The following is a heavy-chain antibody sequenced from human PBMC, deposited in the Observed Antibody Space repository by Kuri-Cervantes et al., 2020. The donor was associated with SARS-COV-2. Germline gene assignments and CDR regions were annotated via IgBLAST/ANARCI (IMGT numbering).Heavy chain of an antibody. CDR3: AKVGQQLVPDWFDP. CDR2: INHSGST. D-gene: IGHD6-13*01. V-gene: IGHV4-34*01. CDR1: GGSFSGYY. Sequence: ESLKISCAVYGGSFSGYYWSWIRQPPGKGLEWIGEINHSGSTNYNPSLKSRVTISVDTSKNQFSLKLSSVTAADTAVYYCAKVGQQLVPDWFDPWGQETLVTVSS. J-gene: IGHJ5*02.